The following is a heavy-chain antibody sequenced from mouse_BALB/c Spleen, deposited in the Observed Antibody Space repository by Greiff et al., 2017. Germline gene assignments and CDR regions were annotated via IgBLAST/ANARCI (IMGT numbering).Heavy chain of an antibody. CDR3: ARSVITTAPWFAY. CDR1: GYTFTSYW. Sequence: QVQLQQSGAELAKPGASVKMSCKASGYTFTSYWMHWVKQRPGQGLAWIGYINPSTGYTEYNQKFKDKATLTADKSSSTAYMQLSSLTSEDSAVYYCARSVITTAPWFAYWGQGTLVTVSA. J-gene: IGHJ3*01. D-gene: IGHD1-1*01. V-gene: IGHV1-7*01. CDR2: INPSTGYT.